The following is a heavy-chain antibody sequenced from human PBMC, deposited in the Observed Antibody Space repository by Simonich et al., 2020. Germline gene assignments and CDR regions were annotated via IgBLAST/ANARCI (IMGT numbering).Heavy chain of an antibody. J-gene: IGHJ4*02. CDR1: GFTFSSYA. V-gene: IGHV3-30*07. CDR2: KSYDGSNK. Sequence: QVQLVESGGGVVQPGRSLRLSCAASGFTFSSYAMHWVRQAPGKGLEWVAVKSYDGSNKYYSDSVKGRFTISRDNSKNTLYLQMNSLRAEDTAVYYCARPESESYSSGPDYWGQGTLVTVSS. CDR3: ARPESESYSSGPDY. D-gene: IGHD6-25*01.